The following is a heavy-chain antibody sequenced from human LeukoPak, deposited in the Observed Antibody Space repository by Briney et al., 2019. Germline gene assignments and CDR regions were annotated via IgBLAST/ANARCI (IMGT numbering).Heavy chain of an antibody. V-gene: IGHV3-30*04. CDR3: ARDDRGVQGDAFDI. CDR1: GFTFSSYA. CDR2: ISYEGSNK. Sequence: PGGSLRLSCAASGFTFSSYAMYWVRQAPSKGLEWVAGISYEGSNKYYADSVKGRFTISRDNSKNTLYLQMNSLRAEDTAVYYCARDDRGVQGDAFDIWGQGTMVTVSS. D-gene: IGHD3-10*01. J-gene: IGHJ3*02.